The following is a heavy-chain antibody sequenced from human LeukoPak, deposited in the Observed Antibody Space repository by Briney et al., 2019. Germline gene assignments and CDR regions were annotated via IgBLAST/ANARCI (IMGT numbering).Heavy chain of an antibody. V-gene: IGHV4-59*01. CDR2: IYYSGST. CDR3: ARAARYPEKLRFLEWFDY. Sequence: PSETLSLTCTVSGGSISSYYWSWIRQPPGKGLEWIGYIYYSGSTNYNPSLKSRVTISVDTSKNQFSLKLSSVTAADTAVYYCARAARYPEKLRFLEWFDYWGQGTLVTVSS. CDR1: GGSISSYY. D-gene: IGHD3-3*01. J-gene: IGHJ4*02.